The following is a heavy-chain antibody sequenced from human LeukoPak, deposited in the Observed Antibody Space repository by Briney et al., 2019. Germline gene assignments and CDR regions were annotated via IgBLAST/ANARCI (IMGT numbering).Heavy chain of an antibody. CDR2: ISSTSSTI. V-gene: IGHV3-48*01. J-gene: IGHJ4*02. CDR3: ARDDGYCSSTSCYGIDY. Sequence: GGSLRLSCAASGFTFSSYSMNWVRQAPGKGLEWVSYISSTSSTIYYADSVKGRFTISRDNAKNSLYLQMNSLRAEDTAVYYCARDDGYCSSTSCYGIDYWGQGTLVTVS. CDR1: GFTFSSYS. D-gene: IGHD2-2*01.